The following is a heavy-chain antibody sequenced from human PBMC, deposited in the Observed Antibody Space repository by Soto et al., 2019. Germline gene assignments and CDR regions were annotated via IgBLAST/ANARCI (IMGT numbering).Heavy chain of an antibody. CDR1: GFTFGSYF. CDR3: AKDLHWYGMDV. Sequence: EVQLLESGGGLVQPGESLRLSCAASGFTFGSYFMNWVRQAPGKGPEWVSDINKDGGRTHYADSVRGRFTISRDNSRNTLYLQMNRLRAEDTALYYCAKDLHWYGMDVWGQGTTVIVSS. J-gene: IGHJ6*02. V-gene: IGHV3-23*01. D-gene: IGHD1-1*01. CDR2: INKDGGRT.